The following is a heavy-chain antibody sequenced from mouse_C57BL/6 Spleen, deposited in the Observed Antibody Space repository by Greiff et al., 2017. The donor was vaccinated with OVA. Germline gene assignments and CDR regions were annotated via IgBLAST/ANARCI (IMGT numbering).Heavy chain of an antibody. V-gene: IGHV1-52*01. D-gene: IGHD1-1*01. J-gene: IGHJ1*03. CDR1: GYTFTSYW. CDR3: ARSGYYGSSSWYFDV. CDR2: IDPSDSET. Sequence: QVHVKQSGAELVRPGSSVKLSCKASGYTFTSYWMHWVKQRPIQGLEWIGNIDPSDSETHYNQKFKDKATLTVDKSSSTAYMQLSSLTSEDSAVYYCARSGYYGSSSWYFDVWGTGTTVTVSS.